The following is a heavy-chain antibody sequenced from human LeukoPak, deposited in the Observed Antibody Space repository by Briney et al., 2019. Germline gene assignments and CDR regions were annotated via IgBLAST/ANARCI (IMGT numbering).Heavy chain of an antibody. CDR2: IRGKTYGGTT. CDR3: TYTYDSTGYYPGTFDY. CDR1: GFTFGDYA. Sequence: PGGSLRLSCTAAGFTFGDYAMSWVRQAPGKGLEWVGFIRGKTYGGTTEYAASVKGRFTISGDDSKSIAYLQMNSLKTEDTAVYYCTYTYDSTGYYPGTFDYWGQGTLVTVSS. J-gene: IGHJ4*02. D-gene: IGHD3-22*01. V-gene: IGHV3-49*04.